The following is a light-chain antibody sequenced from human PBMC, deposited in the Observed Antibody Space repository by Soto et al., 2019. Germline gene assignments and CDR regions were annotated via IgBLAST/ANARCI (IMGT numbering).Light chain of an antibody. J-gene: IGLJ2*01. V-gene: IGLV2-14*01. Sequence: QSALTQPASVSGSPGQSITISCTGTSSDVGGYNYVSWYQQHPGKAPKLMIYDVSNRPSGISNRFSGSKSGNTASLTISGLQAEDEADYYCSPYTTSNTYVVFGGGTKLTVL. CDR1: SSDVGGYNY. CDR2: DVS. CDR3: SPYTTSNTYVV.